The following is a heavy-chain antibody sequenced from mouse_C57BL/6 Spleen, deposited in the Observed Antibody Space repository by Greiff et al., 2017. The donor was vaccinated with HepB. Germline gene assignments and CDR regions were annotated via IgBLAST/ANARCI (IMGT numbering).Heavy chain of an antibody. CDR1: GYTFSSSW. D-gene: IGHD1-1*01. CDR2: IYPGDGDT. Sequence: QVQLQQSGPELVKPGASVKLSCKASGYTFSSSWMNWVKQRPGKGLEWIGRIYPGDGDTNYNGKFKGKATLTADKSSSTAYMQLSSLTSEDSAVYFGAREGDNYGSGLCYVDYWGQGTTLTVSS. J-gene: IGHJ2*01. V-gene: IGHV1-82*01. CDR3: AREGDNYGSGLCYVDY.